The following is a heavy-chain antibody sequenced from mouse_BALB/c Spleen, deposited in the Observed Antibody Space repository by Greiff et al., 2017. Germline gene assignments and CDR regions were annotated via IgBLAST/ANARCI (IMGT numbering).Heavy chain of an antibody. V-gene: IGHV1S22*01. CDR3: TRGTGTWYFDY. CDR2: IYPGSGST. CDR1: GYTFTSYW. D-gene: IGHD4-1*01. Sequence: LQQSGSELVRPGASVKLSCKASGYTFTSYWMHWVKQRPGQGLEWIGNIYPGSGSTNYDEKFKSKATLTVDTSSSTAYMQLSSLTSEDSAVYYCTRGTGTWYFDYWGQGTTLTVSS. J-gene: IGHJ2*01.